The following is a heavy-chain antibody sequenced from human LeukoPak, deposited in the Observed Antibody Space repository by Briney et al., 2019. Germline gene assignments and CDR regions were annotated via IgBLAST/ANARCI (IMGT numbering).Heavy chain of an antibody. CDR3: ARGPVTTSGNCFDP. CDR1: GGSISSYY. D-gene: IGHD4-17*01. Sequence: SETLSLTCTVSGGSISSYYWSWFRQPPGKGLEGIGYIYNSGNTNYNSSLKSRVTISVDTSTNQFSLRLSSVTAADTAEYYCARGPVTTSGNCFDPWGQGTLVTVSS. V-gene: IGHV4-59*08. J-gene: IGHJ5*02. CDR2: IYNSGNT.